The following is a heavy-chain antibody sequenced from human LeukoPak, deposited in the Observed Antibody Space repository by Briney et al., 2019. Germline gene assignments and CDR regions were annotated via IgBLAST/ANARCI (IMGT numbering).Heavy chain of an antibody. CDR2: IYTSGST. CDR3: ARVSPPPTTVTTAPYYFDY. CDR1: GGSISSYY. Sequence: SETLSLTCTVSGGSISSYYWSWIRQPAGKGLEWIGRIYTSGSTNYNPSLKSRVTMSVATSKNQFSLKLSSVTAADTAVYYCARVSPPPTTVTTAPYYFDYWGQGTLVAVSS. V-gene: IGHV4-4*07. J-gene: IGHJ4*02. D-gene: IGHD4-17*01.